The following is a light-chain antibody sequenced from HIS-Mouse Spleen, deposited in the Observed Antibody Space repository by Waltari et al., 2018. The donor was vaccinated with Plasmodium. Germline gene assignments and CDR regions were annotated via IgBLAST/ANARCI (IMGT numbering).Light chain of an antibody. CDR3: SSYTSSSTV. CDR1: SSYVGGYNS. V-gene: IGLV2-14*01. J-gene: IGLJ3*02. CDR2: EVS. Sequence: QSALTQPASVSGSPGQSLTISCTGTSSYVGGYNSVSWYQQHPGKAPKLMIYEVSNRPSGVSNRFSGSKSGNTASLTISGLQAEDEADYYCSSYTSSSTVFGGGTKLTVL.